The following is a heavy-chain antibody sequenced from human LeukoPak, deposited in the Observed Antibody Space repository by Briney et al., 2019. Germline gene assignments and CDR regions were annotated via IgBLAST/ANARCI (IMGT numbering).Heavy chain of an antibody. V-gene: IGHV4-4*09. CDR3: ARWASSGYYTGYYYYYYMDV. CDR1: GGSISSYY. D-gene: IGHD3-22*01. J-gene: IGHJ6*03. CDR2: IYTSGST. Sequence: PSETLSLTCTVSGGSISSYYWSWIRQPPGKGLEWIGYIYTSGSTNYNPSLKSRVTISVDTSKNQSSLKLSSVTAADTAVYYCARWASSGYYTGYYYYYYMDVWGKGTTVTVSS.